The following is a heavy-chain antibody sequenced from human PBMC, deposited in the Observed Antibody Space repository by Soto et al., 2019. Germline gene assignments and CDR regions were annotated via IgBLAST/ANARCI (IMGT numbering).Heavy chain of an antibody. V-gene: IGHV4-59*08. J-gene: IGHJ4*02. CDR1: GGSISSYY. CDR2: IYYSGST. D-gene: IGHD5-18*01. Sequence: SETLSLTCTVSGGSISSYYWSWIRQPPGKGLEWIGYIYYSGSTNYNPSLKSRVTISVDTSKNQFSLKLSSVTAADTAVYYCARHPKVRGYSYGFFDYWGQGTLVTVSS. CDR3: ARHPKVRGYSYGFFDY.